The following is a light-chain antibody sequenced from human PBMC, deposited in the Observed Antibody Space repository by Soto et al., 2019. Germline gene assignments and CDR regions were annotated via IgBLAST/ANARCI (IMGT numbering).Light chain of an antibody. CDR2: HAS. J-gene: IGKJ1*01. V-gene: IGKV1-5*02. CDR3: QQYNSYS. CDR1: QSISNW. Sequence: IQVTLSRSALPVSIGDSVTIICRASQSISNWLAWYQQKPGTAPKVLIYHASNLQSGVPSRFSGSGSGTEFTLTISSLQPDDFATYYCQQYNSYSFGQGSKVDIK.